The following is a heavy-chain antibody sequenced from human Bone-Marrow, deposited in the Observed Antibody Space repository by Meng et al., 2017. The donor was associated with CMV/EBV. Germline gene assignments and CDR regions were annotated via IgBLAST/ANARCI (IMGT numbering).Heavy chain of an antibody. CDR3: ARGAYGYSSGWNDSPYGMDV. D-gene: IGHD6-19*01. Sequence: ASVKVSCKASGYTFTSYGISWVRQAPGQGLEWMGWISAYNGNTNYAQKLQGRVTMTTDTSTSTAYMELRSLRSDDTAVYYCARGAYGYSSGWNDSPYGMDVWGQGTTVTVSS. CDR1: GYTFTSYG. V-gene: IGHV1-18*01. CDR2: ISAYNGNT. J-gene: IGHJ6*02.